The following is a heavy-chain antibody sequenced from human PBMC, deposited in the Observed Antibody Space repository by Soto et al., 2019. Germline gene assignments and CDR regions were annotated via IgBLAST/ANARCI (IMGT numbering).Heavy chain of an antibody. V-gene: IGHV1-69*12. CDR3: ARALYSSSWPPPSFDY. CDR1: GGTFSSYA. J-gene: IGHJ4*02. D-gene: IGHD6-13*01. Sequence: QVQLVQSGAEVKKPGSSVKVSCKASGGTFSSYAISWVRQAPGQGLEWMGGIIPIFGTANYAQKFQGRVTITADESTRTAYMELSSPRSEDTAVYYCARALYSSSWPPPSFDYWGQGTLVTVSS. CDR2: IIPIFGTA.